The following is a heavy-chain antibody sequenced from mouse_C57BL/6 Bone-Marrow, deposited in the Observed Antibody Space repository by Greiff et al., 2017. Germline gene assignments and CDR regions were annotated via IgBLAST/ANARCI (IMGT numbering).Heavy chain of an antibody. J-gene: IGHJ1*03. CDR2: IYPRDGST. D-gene: IGHD1-1*01. Sequence: QVQLQQSGPELVKPGASVKLSCKASGYTFTSYDINWVKQRPGQGLEWIGWIYPRDGSTKYNEKFKGKATLTVATSSRTAYMELHSLTSEDSAVYFCARDYGSSYWYFDVWGTGTTVTVSS. V-gene: IGHV1-85*01. CDR3: ARDYGSSYWYFDV. CDR1: GYTFTSYD.